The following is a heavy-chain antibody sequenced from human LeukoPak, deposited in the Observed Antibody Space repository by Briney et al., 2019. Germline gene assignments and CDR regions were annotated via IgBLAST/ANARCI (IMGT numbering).Heavy chain of an antibody. Sequence: SETLSLTCTVSGGSISSYYWSWIRQPPGKGLEWIGYIYYSGSTNYNPSLKSRVTISVNTSKNQFSLKLSSVTTADTAVYYCARKAVAGGTFDYWGQGTLVTVSS. D-gene: IGHD6-19*01. V-gene: IGHV4-59*01. CDR1: GGSISSYY. CDR2: IYYSGST. CDR3: ARKAVAGGTFDY. J-gene: IGHJ4*02.